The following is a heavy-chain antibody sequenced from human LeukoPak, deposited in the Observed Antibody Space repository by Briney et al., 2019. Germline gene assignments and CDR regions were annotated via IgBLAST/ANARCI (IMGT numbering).Heavy chain of an antibody. J-gene: IGHJ3*02. CDR1: GFTFSSYG. Sequence: GGSLRLSCAASGFTFSSYGMHWVRQAPGNGLEWVSVIWYDGSNKYYADSVKGRFTISRDNSKNTLYLQMNNLRAGDTAVYYCARPGIAVAGTDAFDIWGQGTMVTVSS. CDR3: ARPGIAVAGTDAFDI. V-gene: IGHV3-33*08. CDR2: IWYDGSNK. D-gene: IGHD6-19*01.